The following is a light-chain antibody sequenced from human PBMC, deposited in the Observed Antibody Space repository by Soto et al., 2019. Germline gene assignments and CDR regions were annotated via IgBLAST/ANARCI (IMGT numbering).Light chain of an antibody. V-gene: IGKV1-12*01. J-gene: IGKJ5*01. CDR1: QGLSGS. CDR3: QQGHNWPLT. Sequence: DIQMTQSPSSVSASVGDRVTITCRATQGLSGSLAWYQQKPGKAPKLLISVTSRLQSGVPSRFSGSASGPDFTLTIDSLQPEDLATYYCQQGHNWPLTFGQGTRLEIK. CDR2: VTS.